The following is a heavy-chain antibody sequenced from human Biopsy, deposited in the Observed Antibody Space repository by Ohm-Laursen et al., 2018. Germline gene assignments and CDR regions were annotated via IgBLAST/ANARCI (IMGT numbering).Heavy chain of an antibody. V-gene: IGHV1-24*01. CDR3: AGVLSATTPFDY. CDR1: GYTLAELS. J-gene: IGHJ4*02. CDR2: LDPEHGKR. Sequence: ASVKVSCKVSGYTLAELSMHWVRQAPGQGLEWMGGLDPEHGKRIYAQAFQGRVTMTEDTSTDTAYMELTSLTSEDTAVYYCAGVLSATTPFDYWGQGTLVTVSS. D-gene: IGHD1-26*01.